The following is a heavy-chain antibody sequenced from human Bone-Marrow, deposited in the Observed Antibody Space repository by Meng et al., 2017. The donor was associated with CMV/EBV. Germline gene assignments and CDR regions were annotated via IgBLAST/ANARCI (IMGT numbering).Heavy chain of an antibody. Sequence: GSLSLTCAVYGGSFSGYYWSWIRQPPGKGLEWIGEINHSGSTNYNPSLKSRVTISVDTSKNQFSLKLSSVTAADTAVYYCARGGTRYCSSTSCYPNNWFDPWGQRTLVNVAS. CDR2: INHSGST. D-gene: IGHD2-2*01. V-gene: IGHV4-34*01. CDR1: GGSFSGYY. CDR3: ARGGTRYCSSTSCYPNNWFDP. J-gene: IGHJ5*02.